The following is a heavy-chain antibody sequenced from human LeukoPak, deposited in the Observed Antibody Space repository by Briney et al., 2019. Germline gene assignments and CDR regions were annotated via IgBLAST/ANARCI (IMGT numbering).Heavy chain of an antibody. Sequence: GESLKISCKGSGYNFTTYWIGWVRQMPGKGLEWMGIIYPGDSDTRYSPSFQGQVTIPADKSIRTAYLQWSSLKASDTAMYYCARNRILGATRAAFDYWGQGTLVTVSS. CDR3: ARNRILGATRAAFDY. D-gene: IGHD1-26*01. J-gene: IGHJ4*02. CDR2: IYPGDSDT. V-gene: IGHV5-51*01. CDR1: GYNFTTYW.